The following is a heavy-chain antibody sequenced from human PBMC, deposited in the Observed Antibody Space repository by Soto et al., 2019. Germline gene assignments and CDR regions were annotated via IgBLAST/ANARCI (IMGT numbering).Heavy chain of an antibody. V-gene: IGHV3-9*01. CDR2: ISWNGGSI. Sequence: EGQLAESGGGLVQPGRSLRLSCAASGFTFSDYAMHWVRQVPGKGLEWISGISWNGGSIGYADSIKGRFIISRDNAKNSLYLEMYSLRLEDTALYYCEKDRGVRAYYYYYGMDVWGQGTTVTVSS. D-gene: IGHD6-6*01. CDR3: EKDRGVRAYYYYYGMDV. J-gene: IGHJ6*02. CDR1: GFTFSDYA.